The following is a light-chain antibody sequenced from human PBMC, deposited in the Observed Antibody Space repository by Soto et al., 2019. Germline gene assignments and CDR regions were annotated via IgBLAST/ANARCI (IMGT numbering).Light chain of an antibody. Sequence: EIVLTQSPGTLSLSPGERATLSCRASQSVSSSYLAWYQQKPGQAPRLLIYGASRRAMDIPVRFSGSGSGTEFTLTISSLQSEDFALYFCQQYDNSPPLTFGGGTKVDIK. V-gene: IGKV3-20*01. CDR2: GAS. CDR3: QQYDNSPPLT. CDR1: QSVSSSY. J-gene: IGKJ4*01.